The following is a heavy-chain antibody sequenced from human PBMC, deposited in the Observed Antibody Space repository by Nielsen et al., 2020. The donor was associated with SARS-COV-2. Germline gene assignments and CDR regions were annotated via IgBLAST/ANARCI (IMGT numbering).Heavy chain of an antibody. CDR1: GDTFPIDN. CDR3: ATPITVDYFDY. Sequence: ASVKVSCKASGDTFPIDNIHWLRQAPGQGLEWIGINNLSAGSTDSAQKFKGRVTMTRDTSASTVYLALTSLKSEDTAVYYCATPITVDYFDYWGQGTLVTVSS. J-gene: IGHJ4*02. CDR2: NNLSAGST. V-gene: IGHV1-46*01.